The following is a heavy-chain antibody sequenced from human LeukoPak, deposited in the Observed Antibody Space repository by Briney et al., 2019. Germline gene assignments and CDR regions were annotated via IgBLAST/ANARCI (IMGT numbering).Heavy chain of an antibody. D-gene: IGHD5-18*01. CDR2: ISNSGSPI. J-gene: IGHJ4*02. Sequence: GGPLRLSCAASGFTCSSYEMNWLRQAPGQGLEGISCISNSGSPIYYADSVKGRFTISRHSAKHSVYLQMNTLRAEDAAVYYCARGFRHTAMFLDYWGRGTLVTVSS. CDR1: GFTCSSYE. CDR3: ARGFRHTAMFLDY. V-gene: IGHV3-48*03.